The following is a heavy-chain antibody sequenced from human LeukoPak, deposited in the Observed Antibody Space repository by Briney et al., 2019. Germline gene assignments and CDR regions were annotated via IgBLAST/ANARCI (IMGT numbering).Heavy chain of an antibody. CDR3: ARGRPVVTYFDY. CDR1: GGSFSGYY. Sequence: NPSETLSLTCAVYGGSFSGYYWSWIRQPPGKGLEWIGEINHSGSTNYNPSLKSRVTISVDTSKNQFSLKLSSVTAADTAVYCCARGRPVVTYFDYWGQGTLVTVSS. D-gene: IGHD3-22*01. CDR2: INHSGST. V-gene: IGHV4-34*01. J-gene: IGHJ4*02.